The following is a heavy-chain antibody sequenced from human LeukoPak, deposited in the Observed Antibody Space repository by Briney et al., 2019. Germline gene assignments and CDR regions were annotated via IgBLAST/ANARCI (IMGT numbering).Heavy chain of an antibody. CDR1: GFAFDDFA. Sequence: GGSLTLSCTTSGFAFDDFAMSWVRQPAGKGLEWVGFIRRRAYGGAAEYAASVKGRFIIPRDDSKGIAYLQMNSLKTEDTAVYYCSRDGLVDFDYWGQGSRVIVSP. J-gene: IGHJ4*02. V-gene: IGHV3-49*04. CDR3: SRDGLVDFDY. CDR2: IRRRAYGGAA.